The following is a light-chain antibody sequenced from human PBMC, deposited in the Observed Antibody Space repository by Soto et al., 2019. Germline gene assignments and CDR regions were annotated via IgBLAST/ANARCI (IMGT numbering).Light chain of an antibody. Sequence: SVLTQPRSVSGSRGQSVTISCTGTSRDVGGYNFVSWYQQHPVNAPKLMIYDVNKRPSGVPDRFSGSKSGNTASLTISGLQAEDEAEYYCCSYAGSYTYVFGTGTKVTGL. CDR2: DVN. CDR3: CSYAGSYTYV. J-gene: IGLJ1*01. CDR1: SRDVGGYNF. V-gene: IGLV2-11*01.